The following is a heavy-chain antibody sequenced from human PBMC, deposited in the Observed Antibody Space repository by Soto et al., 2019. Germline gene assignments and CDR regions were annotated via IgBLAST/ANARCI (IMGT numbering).Heavy chain of an antibody. CDR3: AKGVPGIAVAGTGDFQH. Sequence: EVQLLESGGGLVQPGGSLRLSCAASGFTFSSYAMSWVRQAPGKGLEWVSGISGSGDSTYYADSVKGRFTISRDNSKNTLYLQMNSLRAEDTAVYYCAKGVPGIAVAGTGDFQHWGQGPLVTVSS. D-gene: IGHD6-19*01. CDR1: GFTFSSYA. CDR2: ISGSGDST. V-gene: IGHV3-23*01. J-gene: IGHJ1*01.